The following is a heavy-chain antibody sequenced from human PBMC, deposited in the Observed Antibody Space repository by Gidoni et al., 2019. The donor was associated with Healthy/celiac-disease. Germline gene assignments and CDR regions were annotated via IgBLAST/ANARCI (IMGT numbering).Heavy chain of an antibody. J-gene: IGHJ4*02. Sequence: QVHLQASGPGLVKPSETLSLTCTVSGGSISSYYWSWIRQPPGKGLEWIGYIYYSGSTNYNPSLKSRVTISVDTSKNQFSLKLSPVTAADTAVYYCARHGIRYYGGNSPFDYWGQGTLVTVSS. CDR3: ARHGIRYYGGNSPFDY. CDR1: GGSISSYY. V-gene: IGHV4-59*08. CDR2: IYYSGST. D-gene: IGHD4-17*01.